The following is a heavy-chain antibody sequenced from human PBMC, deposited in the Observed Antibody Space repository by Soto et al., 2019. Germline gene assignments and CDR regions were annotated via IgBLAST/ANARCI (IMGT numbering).Heavy chain of an antibody. Sequence: PGESLKISCKGSGYSFTSYSITWVRQMPGKGLEWMGRIRPSDSYTNYSPSFQGHVTISADKSITTAYLQWSSLKASDTAMYFCAIIVVVPAASYYGMDVWGQGTTVTVS. CDR3: AIIVVVPAASYYGMDV. CDR1: GYSFTSYS. CDR2: IRPSDSYT. V-gene: IGHV5-10-1*01. D-gene: IGHD2-2*01. J-gene: IGHJ6*02.